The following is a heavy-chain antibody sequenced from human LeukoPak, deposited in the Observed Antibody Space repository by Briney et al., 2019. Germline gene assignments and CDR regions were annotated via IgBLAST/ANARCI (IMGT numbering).Heavy chain of an antibody. D-gene: IGHD6-19*01. CDR2: IYYSGST. CDR3: ARQRLVRWFDP. Sequence: SETLSLTCTVSGGTISSYNWSWIRQPPGKGLEWIGYIYYSGSTNYNPSLKSRVTISVDTSENQFSLKLSSVTAADTAVYYCARQRLVRWFDPWGQGTLVTVSS. CDR1: GGTISSYN. V-gene: IGHV4-59*08. J-gene: IGHJ5*02.